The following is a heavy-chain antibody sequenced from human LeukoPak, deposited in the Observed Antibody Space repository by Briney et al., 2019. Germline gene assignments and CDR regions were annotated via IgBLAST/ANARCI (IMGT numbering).Heavy chain of an antibody. Sequence: GGSQRLSCAASGFTFTTYVLHSASHPAGNGLDSLALIWDDGNNKYYADSVKGRFTISRDNSKYTLYLQMNSLRAEDTAVYYCANSVAGTVVGFDYWGQGTLVTVSS. CDR1: GFTFTTYV. CDR3: ANSVAGTVVGFDY. J-gene: IGHJ4*02. D-gene: IGHD6-19*01. V-gene: IGHV3-30*02. CDR2: IWDDGNNK.